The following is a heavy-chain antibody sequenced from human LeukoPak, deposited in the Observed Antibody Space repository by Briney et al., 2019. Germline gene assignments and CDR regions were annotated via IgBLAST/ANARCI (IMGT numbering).Heavy chain of an antibody. V-gene: IGHV3-49*04. J-gene: IGHJ6*03. CDR1: GFTFGDYA. CDR3: TRASPHKIYGENGSYNYYYYVDV. D-gene: IGHD4-17*01. CDR2: IRSKAFGGTT. Sequence: GGSLRLSCAASGFTFGDYAMSWVRQAPGKGLEWVGCIRSKAFGGTTEYAASVKGRFIISRDDSKSIAYLQMNSLKTEDTAVYYCTRASPHKIYGENGSYNYYYYVDVWGKGTTVTISS.